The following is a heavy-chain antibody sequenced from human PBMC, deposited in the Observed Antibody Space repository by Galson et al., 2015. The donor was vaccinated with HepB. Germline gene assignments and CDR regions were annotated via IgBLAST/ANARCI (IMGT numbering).Heavy chain of an antibody. D-gene: IGHD2-21*01. CDR2: TYYRSKWYN. Sequence: CAISGDSVSSNSAAWNWIRRSPSRGLEWLGRTYYRSKWYNDYAVSVKSRITINPDTSKNQFSLQLNSVTPEDTAVYYCARERTEGFCGGDCYSDELFDYWGQGTLVTVSS. J-gene: IGHJ4*02. CDR1: GDSVSSNSAA. V-gene: IGHV6-1*01. CDR3: ARERTEGFCGGDCYSDELFDY.